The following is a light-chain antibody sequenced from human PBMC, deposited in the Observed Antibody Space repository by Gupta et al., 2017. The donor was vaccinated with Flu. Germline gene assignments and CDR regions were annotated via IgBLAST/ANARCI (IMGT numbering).Light chain of an antibody. V-gene: IGKV1D-16*01. CDR2: AAS. Sequence: DIQMTQSPSSLSASVGDSVTITCRASQGISTWLAWYQLKPGKAPRSLIYAASYLRSGVPSRFSGSGSGTDFTLTISSLQPEDFATYSCQQYNSYPVTFGGGTKVEIK. J-gene: IGKJ4*01. CDR1: QGISTW. CDR3: QQYNSYPVT.